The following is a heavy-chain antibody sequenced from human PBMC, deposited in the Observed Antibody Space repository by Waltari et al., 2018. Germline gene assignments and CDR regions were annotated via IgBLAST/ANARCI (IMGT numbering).Heavy chain of an antibody. D-gene: IGHD1-26*01. V-gene: IGHV4-30-4*08. CDR1: GCSIRSGDYY. CDR2: IYYSGST. J-gene: IGHJ4*02. CDR3: ARETIGGSYSHDY. Sequence: QVQLQESGPGLVKPSQTLSLTCPVSGCSIRSGDYYCSWIRQPPGKGLEWIGYIYYSGSTYYNPSLKSRVTISVDTSKNQFSLKLSSVTAADTAVYYCARETIGGSYSHDYWGQGTLVTVSS.